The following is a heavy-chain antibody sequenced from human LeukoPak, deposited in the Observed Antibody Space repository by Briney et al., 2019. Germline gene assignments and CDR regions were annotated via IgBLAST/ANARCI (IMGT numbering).Heavy chain of an antibody. CDR2: IKQDGSEK. J-gene: IGHJ6*02. Sequence: GGSLRLSCAASGFTFSSYWMSWVRQAPGKGLEWVANIKQDGSEKYYVDSVKGRFTISRDNAKNSLYLQMNSLRAEDTAVYYCARDYNYYYYGMDVWGQGTTVTASS. CDR1: GFTFSSYW. V-gene: IGHV3-7*03. D-gene: IGHD3-10*01. CDR3: ARDYNYYYYGMDV.